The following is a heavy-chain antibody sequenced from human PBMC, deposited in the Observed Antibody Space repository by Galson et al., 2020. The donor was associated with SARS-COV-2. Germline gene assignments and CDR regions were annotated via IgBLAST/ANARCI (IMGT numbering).Heavy chain of an antibody. CDR3: ARVGGMATTTTNNYDYGLYV. CDR2: ISAGSSYI. V-gene: IGHV3-21*01. D-gene: IGHD1-1*01. CDR1: GFPFSSYS. Sequence: GGSLRLSCAASGFPFSSYSMNWVRQAPGKGLEWVSSISAGSSYIYYADSVKGRFTISRDNAKNSLYLQMNSLRADDTAVYYGARVGGMATTTTNNYDYGLYVWGHGTTVTV. J-gene: IGHJ6*02.